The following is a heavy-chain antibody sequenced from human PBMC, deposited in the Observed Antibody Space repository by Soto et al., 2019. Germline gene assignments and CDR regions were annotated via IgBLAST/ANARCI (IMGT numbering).Heavy chain of an antibody. Sequence: QVQLQESGPGLVKPSETLSLTCTVSGGSVSSGDYFWSWIRQPPGKGLEWIGSMFYTGSTNYNPSLKSRVTISGDTSKNQFSLKLNSVNAADTAVYYCARGYGLRTTPGHCGCGSCYPNWFDPWGQGILVTVSS. CDR1: GGSVSSGDYF. D-gene: IGHD2-15*01. CDR2: MFYTGST. J-gene: IGHJ5*02. CDR3: ARGYGLRTTPGHCGCGSCYPNWFDP. V-gene: IGHV4-61*08.